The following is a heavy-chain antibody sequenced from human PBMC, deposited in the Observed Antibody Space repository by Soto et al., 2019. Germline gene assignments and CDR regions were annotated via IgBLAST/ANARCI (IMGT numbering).Heavy chain of an antibody. Sequence: SETLSLTCTVSGGSISSSSYYWGWIRQPPGKGLEWIGGIYYSGSIYYNPSLKSRVTISVDTSKNQFSLKLSSVTAADTAVYYGARRAGYYYDSSGFWYFDLWGRGTLVTVSS. J-gene: IGHJ2*01. CDR1: GGSISSSSYY. CDR3: ARRAGYYYDSSGFWYFDL. CDR2: IYYSGSI. D-gene: IGHD3-22*01. V-gene: IGHV4-39*01.